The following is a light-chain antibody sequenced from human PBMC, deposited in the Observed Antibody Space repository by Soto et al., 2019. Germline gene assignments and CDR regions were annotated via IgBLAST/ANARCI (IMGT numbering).Light chain of an antibody. CDR1: SSDVGAYNY. CDR2: DVS. CDR3: SSYASSSTVI. V-gene: IGLV2-14*01. Sequence: QSALTQPASVSGSPGQSITISCTGTSSDVGAYNYVSWYQQHPVKAPKLMIYDVSSRPSGISNRFSGSKSGNTAFLTISGVQAEDEADYYCSSYASSSTVIFGGGTKLTVL. J-gene: IGLJ2*01.